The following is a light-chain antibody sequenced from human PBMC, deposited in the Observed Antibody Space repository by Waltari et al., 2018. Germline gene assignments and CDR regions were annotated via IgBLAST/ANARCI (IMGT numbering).Light chain of an antibody. CDR1: NSNIGSNH. CDR2: RSV. Sequence: QSVLTQSPSTSGTPGQRVTISCSGSNSNIGSNHVYWYQQLPGTAPTLLIYRSVLRPSGVPVRFSGSRSGTSASLAISGLRSEDEAHYYCFVWDDSLSGLWVFGGGTKLTVL. V-gene: IGLV1-47*01. CDR3: FVWDDSLSGLWV. J-gene: IGLJ3*02.